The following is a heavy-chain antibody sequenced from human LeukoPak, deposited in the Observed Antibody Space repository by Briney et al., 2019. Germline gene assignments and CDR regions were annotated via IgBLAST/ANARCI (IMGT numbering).Heavy chain of an antibody. J-gene: IGHJ5*02. Sequence: PSETLSLTCTVSGGSISSYYWSWIRQPPGKGLEWIGYIYYSGSTYYNPSPKSRVTISVDTSKNQFSLKLSSVTAADTAVYYCARAPTRNWFDPWGQGTLVTVSS. V-gene: IGHV4-30-4*08. CDR1: GGSISSYY. CDR2: IYYSGST. CDR3: ARAPTRNWFDP.